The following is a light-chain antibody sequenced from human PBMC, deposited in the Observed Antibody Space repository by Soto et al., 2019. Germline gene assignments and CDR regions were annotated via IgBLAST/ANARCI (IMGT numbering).Light chain of an antibody. CDR2: GAS. V-gene: IGKV3-15*01. CDR3: QQYNNWPPIT. J-gene: IGKJ5*01. CDR1: QTGDSRY. Sequence: EIVLTQSPGTLSLSPGETATLSCRASQTGDSRYLAWYQQKPGQAPRLLIYGASTRATGIPARFSGSGSGTEFTLTISSLQSEDFAVYYCQQYNNWPPITFGQGTRLEI.